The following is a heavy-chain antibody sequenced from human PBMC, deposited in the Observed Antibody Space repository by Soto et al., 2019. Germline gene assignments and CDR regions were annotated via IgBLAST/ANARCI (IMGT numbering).Heavy chain of an antibody. CDR2: ISYDGSNK. V-gene: IGHV3-30*18. Sequence: GGSLRLSCAASGFTFSSYGMHWVRQAPGKGLEWVAVISYDGSNKYYADSVKGRFTISRDNSKNTLYLQMNSLRAEDTAVYYCAKKTIMITFGHMDVWGKGTTVTVSS. J-gene: IGHJ6*03. D-gene: IGHD3-16*01. CDR3: AKKTIMITFGHMDV. CDR1: GFTFSSYG.